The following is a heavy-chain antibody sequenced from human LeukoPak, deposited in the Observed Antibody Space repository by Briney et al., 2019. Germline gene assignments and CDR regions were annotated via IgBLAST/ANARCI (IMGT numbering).Heavy chain of an antibody. CDR3: ARFTMVRGVLYYYYYGMDV. CDR1: GGSFSGYY. CDR2: INHSGST. V-gene: IGHV4-34*01. Sequence: SETLSLTCAVYGGSFSGYYWSWIRQPPGKGLEWIGEINHSGSTNYNPSLKSRVTISVDTSKNQFSLKLSSVTAADTAVYYCARFTMVRGVLYYYYYGMDVWGQGTTVTVSS. J-gene: IGHJ6*02. D-gene: IGHD3-10*01.